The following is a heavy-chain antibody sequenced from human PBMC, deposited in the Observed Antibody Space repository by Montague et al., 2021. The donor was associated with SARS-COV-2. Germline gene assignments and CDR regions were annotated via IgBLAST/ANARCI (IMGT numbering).Heavy chain of an antibody. J-gene: IGHJ6*03. CDR1: GGSFSVYY. CDR2: INHSGST. V-gene: IGHV4-34*09. Sequence: TLSLTCAVYGGSFSVYYWSWIRQPPGKGLEWIGEINHSGSTNYNPSLKSRVTISVDTSKNQFSLKLSSVTAADTAVYYCASTYGGNLGYYYYYMDVWGKGTTVTVSS. D-gene: IGHD4-23*01. CDR3: ASTYGGNLGYYYYYMDV.